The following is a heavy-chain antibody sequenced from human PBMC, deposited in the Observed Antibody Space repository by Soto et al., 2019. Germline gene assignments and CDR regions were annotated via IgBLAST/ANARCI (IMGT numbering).Heavy chain of an antibody. CDR2: MNPNSGNT. CDR1: GYTFTSYY. D-gene: IGHD3-16*01. V-gene: IGHV1-8*02. CDR3: ARVELRPDV. Sequence: QVQLVQSGAEVKKPGASVKVSCKASGYTFTSYYMHWVRQAPGQGLEWMGWMNPNSGNTGYAQKFQGRVTMTRNTSISTAYMELSSLRSEDTAVYYCARVELRPDVWGQGTTVTVSS. J-gene: IGHJ6*02.